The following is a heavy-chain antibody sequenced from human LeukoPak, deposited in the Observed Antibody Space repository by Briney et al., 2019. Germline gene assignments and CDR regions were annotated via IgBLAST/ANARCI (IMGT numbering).Heavy chain of an antibody. CDR2: IYYSGST. V-gene: IGHV4-39*07. D-gene: IGHD2-2*01. CDR3: ARPQGYCSSTSCYGAFDI. J-gene: IGHJ3*02. Sequence: ASETLSLTCTVSGGSISSSSYYWGWIRQPPGKGLEWIGSIYYSGSTYYNPSLKSRVTISVDTSKNQFSLKLSSVTAADTAVYYCARPQGYCSSTSCYGAFDIWGQGTMVTVSS. CDR1: GGSISSSSYY.